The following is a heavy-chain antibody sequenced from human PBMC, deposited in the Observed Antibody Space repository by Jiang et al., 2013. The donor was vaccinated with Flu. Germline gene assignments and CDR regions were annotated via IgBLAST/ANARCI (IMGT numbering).Heavy chain of an antibody. D-gene: IGHD3-22*01. Sequence: LALIYWDDDKRYSPSLKTRLTITKDTSKNQVVLTMTNMDPVDTGTYYCAHKAYYSDSGGYYRFDYWGQGTLVTVSS. CDR2: IYWDDDK. J-gene: IGHJ4*02. V-gene: IGHV2-5*02. CDR3: AHKAYYSDSGGYYRFDY.